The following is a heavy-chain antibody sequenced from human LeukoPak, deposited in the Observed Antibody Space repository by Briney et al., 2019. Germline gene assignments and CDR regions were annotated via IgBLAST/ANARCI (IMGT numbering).Heavy chain of an antibody. J-gene: IGHJ4*02. D-gene: IGHD6-13*01. CDR3: ARQTDSSSWIHPRYYFDY. CDR2: INPSGGST. CDR1: GHTFTSYY. V-gene: IGHV1-46*01. Sequence: GASVKVSCKASGHTFTSYYMHWVRQAPGQGLEWMGIINPSGGSTSYAQKFQGRVTMTRDTSTSTVYMELSSLRSEDTAVYYCARQTDSSSWIHPRYYFDYWGQGTLVTVSS.